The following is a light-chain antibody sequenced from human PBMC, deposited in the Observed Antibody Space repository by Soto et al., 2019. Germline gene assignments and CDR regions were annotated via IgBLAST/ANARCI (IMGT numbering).Light chain of an antibody. CDR2: GAS. CDR1: QSFGSSY. V-gene: IGKV3-20*01. J-gene: IGKJ1*01. CDR3: QQYGASPPTWT. Sequence: EIVLTQSPGTLSLSPGETATLSCRASQSFGSSYLAWYQHKPGQAPRLLIYGASSRATGIPDRFSGSGSGTDFTLTISRLEPEDFAVYFCQQYGASPPTWTFGQGTKVEIK.